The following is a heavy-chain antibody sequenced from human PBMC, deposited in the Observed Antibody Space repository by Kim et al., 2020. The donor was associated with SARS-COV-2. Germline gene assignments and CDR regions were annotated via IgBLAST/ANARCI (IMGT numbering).Heavy chain of an antibody. CDR3: TTDYRYDSTGSPVP. Sequence: GGSLRLSCAASAFTFSDARMNWVRQAPGKGLEWVGRIKTKTDGGTTDYATPVKGRFTISRDDSKNTLYLQMNSLKTEDTALYYCTTDYRYDSTGSPVPWGQGTLVTVSS. CDR2: IKTKTDGGTT. V-gene: IGHV3-15*01. D-gene: IGHD3-22*01. CDR1: AFTFSDAR. J-gene: IGHJ4*02.